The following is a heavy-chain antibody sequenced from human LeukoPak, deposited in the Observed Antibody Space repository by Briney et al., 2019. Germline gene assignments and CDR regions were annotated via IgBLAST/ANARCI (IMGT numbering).Heavy chain of an antibody. CDR1: GFTFSSYG. CDR3: AKVSSAGSGGFRY. J-gene: IGHJ4*02. D-gene: IGHD2-15*01. Sequence: GVSLRLSCAASGFTFSSYGMHWVRQAPGKGLEGVAFIRYDGSNKYYADSVKGRFTISRDNSKNTLYLQMNSLRAEDTAVYYCAKVSSAGSGGFRYWGQGTLVTVSS. V-gene: IGHV3-30*02. CDR2: IRYDGSNK.